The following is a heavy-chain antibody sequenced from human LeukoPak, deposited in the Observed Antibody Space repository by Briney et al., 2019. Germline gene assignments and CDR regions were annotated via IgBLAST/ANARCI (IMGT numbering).Heavy chain of an antibody. Sequence: GGSLRLSCAGSGFSFSSYGMHWVRQAPGKGLEWVAVISYDGSNKYYADSVKGRFTISRDNSKNTLYLQMNSLRAEDTAVYYCARDSSGYFHWFDPWGQGTLVTVSS. V-gene: IGHV3-30*03. D-gene: IGHD3-22*01. J-gene: IGHJ5*02. CDR2: ISYDGSNK. CDR3: ARDSSGYFHWFDP. CDR1: GFSFSSYG.